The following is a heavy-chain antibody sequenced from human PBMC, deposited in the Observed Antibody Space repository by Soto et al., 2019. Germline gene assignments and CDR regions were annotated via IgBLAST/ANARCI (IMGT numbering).Heavy chain of an antibody. CDR3: AHILSSYNAFDI. Sequence: KESGPTLVKPTQKLTLTCTFSAFSLTTTGMGVGWIRQPPGKALEWLALIYWDDDKRYSRSLKSRLIITKDTSKNQVVLEMTNMDPVDTATYYCAHILSSYNAFDIWGQGTMVTVSS. J-gene: IGHJ3*02. CDR1: AFSLTTTGMG. V-gene: IGHV2-5*02. CDR2: IYWDDDK. D-gene: IGHD3-10*01.